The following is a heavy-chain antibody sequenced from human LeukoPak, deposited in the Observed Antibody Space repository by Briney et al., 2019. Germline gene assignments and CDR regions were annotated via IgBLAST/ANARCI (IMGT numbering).Heavy chain of an antibody. V-gene: IGHV4-34*01. CDR1: GGSFSGYY. D-gene: IGHD3-3*01. CDR2: INHSGST. J-gene: IGHJ4*02. CDR3: ARGPFGDFWSGYYYY. Sequence: SETLSLTCAVYGGSFSGYYWSWIRQPPGKGLEWIGEINHSGSTNYNPSLKSRVTISVDTSKNQFSLKLSSVTAADTAVYYCARGPFGDFWSGYYYYWGQGTLATVSS.